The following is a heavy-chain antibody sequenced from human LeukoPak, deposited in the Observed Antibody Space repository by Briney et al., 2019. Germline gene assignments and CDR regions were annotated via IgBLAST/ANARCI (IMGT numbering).Heavy chain of an antibody. CDR3: ARDLNYFDY. V-gene: IGHV3-7*01. J-gene: IGHJ4*02. CDR1: GFTFSRFW. CDR2: IKQDGSEK. Sequence: GGSLRLSCAASGFTFSRFWMTWVRQAPGKGLEWVANIKQDGSEKYYVDSVRGRFTISRDNATNSLYLQMNSLRAEDTAVYYCARDLNYFDYWGQGTLVTVSS.